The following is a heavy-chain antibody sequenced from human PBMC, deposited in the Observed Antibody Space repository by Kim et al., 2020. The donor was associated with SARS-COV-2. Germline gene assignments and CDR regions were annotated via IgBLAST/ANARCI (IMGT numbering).Heavy chain of an antibody. J-gene: IGHJ4*02. CDR3: MRDLSTEITGWNY. D-gene: IGHD6-19*01. Sequence: GGSLRLSCATSGFSFTTFGMHWVRQAPGKGLEWVAVISHDGTKKHYAESVQGRFTVSRDNSKSTLYLQLNNLRCDDTAFYYCMRDLSTEITGWNYWGQGTLVTVSS. CDR2: ISHDGTKK. V-gene: IGHV3-30*03. CDR1: GFSFTTFG.